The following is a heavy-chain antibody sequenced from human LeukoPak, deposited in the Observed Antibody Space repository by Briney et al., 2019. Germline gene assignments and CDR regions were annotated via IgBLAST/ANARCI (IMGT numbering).Heavy chain of an antibody. CDR2: IKQDGSEM. Sequence: PGGSLRLSCVASGFTFSDYWMSWVRQAPGKGLEWVANIKQDGSEMYYVDSVKGRFTISRDNAKNSLYVQMNSLRAEDTAVYYCARPGFIAVDYYWGQGTLVTVSS. J-gene: IGHJ4*02. D-gene: IGHD6-19*01. CDR3: ARPGFIAVDYY. V-gene: IGHV3-7*01. CDR1: GFTFSDYW.